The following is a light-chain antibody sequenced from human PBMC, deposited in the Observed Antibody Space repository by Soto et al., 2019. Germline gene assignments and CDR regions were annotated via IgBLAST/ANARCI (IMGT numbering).Light chain of an antibody. V-gene: IGKV3-20*01. CDR3: QQYGGSPLYT. Sequence: EIVLTQSPGTLSLSPGDRATLSCRASQSVSSSDLAWYQQKPGQAPRLLIYGASTRATGIPDRFSGSGSGTDFTLTISRLEPEDFAVYYCQQYGGSPLYTFGQGTQVDIK. CDR2: GAS. J-gene: IGKJ2*01. CDR1: QSVSSSD.